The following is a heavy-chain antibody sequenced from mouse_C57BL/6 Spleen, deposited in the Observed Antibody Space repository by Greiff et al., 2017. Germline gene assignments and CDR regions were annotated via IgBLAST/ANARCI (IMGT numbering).Heavy chain of an antibody. D-gene: IGHD2-5*01. CDR1: GFNINDDY. CDR2: IDPENGDT. CDR3: TTDSSNPWFAY. Sequence: EVQLQQSGAELVRPGASVKLSCTASGFNINDDYMHWVKQRPEQGLEWIGWIDPENGDTEYASKFQGKATITADTSSNTAYLQLSSLTSEDTAVYYCTTDSSNPWFAYWGQGTLVTVSA. J-gene: IGHJ3*01. V-gene: IGHV14-4*01.